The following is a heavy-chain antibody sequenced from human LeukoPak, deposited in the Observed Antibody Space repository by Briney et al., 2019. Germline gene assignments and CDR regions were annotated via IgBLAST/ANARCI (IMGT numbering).Heavy chain of an antibody. J-gene: IGHJ6*02. CDR1: GFTVNNAW. Sequence: GGSLRLSCAASGFTVNNAWMTWVRQAPGKGLEWVAVISYDGSNKYYADSVKGRFTISRDNSKNTLYLQMNSLRAEDTAVYYCASTRYCSSTSCYYSYYGMDVWGQGTTVTVSS. CDR2: ISYDGSNK. CDR3: ASTRYCSSTSCYYSYYGMDV. V-gene: IGHV3-30-3*01. D-gene: IGHD2-2*01.